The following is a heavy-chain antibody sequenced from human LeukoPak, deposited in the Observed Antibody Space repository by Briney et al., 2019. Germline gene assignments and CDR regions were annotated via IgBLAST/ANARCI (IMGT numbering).Heavy chain of an antibody. CDR2: ISWNSGSI. D-gene: IGHD5-18*01. Sequence: GRSLRLSCAASGFTFDDYAMHWVRQAPGKGLEWVSGISWNSGSIGYADSVKGRFTISRDNAKNSLYLQMNSLRAEDTALYYCAKDAYSYGPRGLSDYWGQGTLVTVSS. J-gene: IGHJ4*02. V-gene: IGHV3-9*01. CDR3: AKDAYSYGPRGLSDY. CDR1: GFTFDDYA.